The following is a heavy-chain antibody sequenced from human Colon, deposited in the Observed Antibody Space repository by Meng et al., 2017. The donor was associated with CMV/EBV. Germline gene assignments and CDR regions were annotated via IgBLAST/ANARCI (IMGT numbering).Heavy chain of an antibody. CDR1: FTFRSYA. D-gene: IGHD6-19*01. CDR3: ARAPQYSSGWYGTSLGY. Sequence: FTFRSYAMHWVRQAPGKGLEWVAVISYDGSNKYYADSVKGRFTISRDNSKNTLYLQMNSLRAEDTAVYYCARAPQYSSGWYGTSLGYWGQGTLVTVSS. J-gene: IGHJ4*02. CDR2: ISYDGSNK. V-gene: IGHV3-30-3*01.